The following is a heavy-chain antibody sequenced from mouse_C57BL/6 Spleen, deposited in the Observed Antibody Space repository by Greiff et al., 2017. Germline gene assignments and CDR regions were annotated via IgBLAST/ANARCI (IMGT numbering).Heavy chain of an antibody. CDR1: GYAFSSYW. V-gene: IGHV1-80*01. D-gene: IGHD1-2*01. J-gene: IGHJ1*03. Sequence: QVQLQPPRAELVKPGASVKISCKASGYAFSSYWMNWVKQRPGKGLEWIGQIYPGDGDTNYNGKFKGKATLTADKSSSTAYMQLSSLTSEDSAVYFCASITTGYFDVWGTGTTVTVSS. CDR2: IYPGDGDT. CDR3: ASITTGYFDV.